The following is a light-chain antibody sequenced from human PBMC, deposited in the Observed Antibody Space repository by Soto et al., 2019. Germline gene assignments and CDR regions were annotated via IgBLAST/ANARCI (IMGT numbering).Light chain of an antibody. CDR1: QSVLYSSNNKNY. J-gene: IGKJ2*01. Sequence: DIVMTQSPHSLAVSLGERATINCKSSQSVLYSSNNKNYLAWYQQKPGQPPKLLIYWASTRESGVPDRFSGSGSGTDFTLTISSLQAEDLAVYYCQQYFSTPYTFGQGTKLEIK. CDR2: WAS. CDR3: QQYFSTPYT. V-gene: IGKV4-1*01.